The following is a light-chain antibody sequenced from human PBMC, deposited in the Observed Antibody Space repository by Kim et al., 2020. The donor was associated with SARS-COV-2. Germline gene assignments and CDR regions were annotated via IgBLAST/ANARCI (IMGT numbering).Light chain of an antibody. CDR3: GTWDRSLTAVV. J-gene: IGLJ2*01. Sequence: GQKVTISCSGNRSNIGKYDVSWYQQFPGAAPKVIIYDDNTRPAGISNRFSGSKSGTSATLGISGLQIGDEADYYCGTWDRSLTAVVFGGGTKVTVL. V-gene: IGLV1-51*01. CDR1: RSNIGKYD. CDR2: DDN.